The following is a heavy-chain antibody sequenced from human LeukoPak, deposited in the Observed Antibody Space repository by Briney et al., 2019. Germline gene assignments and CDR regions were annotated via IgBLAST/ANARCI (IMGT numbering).Heavy chain of an antibody. Sequence: SETLSLTCTVSGGSISSSSYYWGWLRQPPGTGLEWIGSIYYSGSTYYNPSLKSRVTISVDTSRNQFSLKLSSVTAADTAVYYCARGRYYDSSGYRPGAHERPPKRDYYFDYWGQGTLVTASS. V-gene: IGHV4-39*01. CDR1: GGSISSSSYY. CDR2: IYYSGST. D-gene: IGHD3-22*01. J-gene: IGHJ4*02. CDR3: ARGRYYDSSGYRPGAHERPPKRDYYFDY.